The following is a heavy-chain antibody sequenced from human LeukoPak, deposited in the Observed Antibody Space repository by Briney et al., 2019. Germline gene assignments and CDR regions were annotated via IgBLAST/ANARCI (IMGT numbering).Heavy chain of an antibody. CDR1: GFTFSSYW. J-gene: IGHJ6*03. Sequence: GGSLRLSCGASGFTFSSYWMHWVRQAPGKGLVWVSRINNDGSSTSYADSMQGRFTISRDNAKNTLYLQMNSLRAEDTALYYCARVARGDYYYYYMDVWGKGTTVTVSS. CDR2: INNDGSST. D-gene: IGHD3-10*01. CDR3: ARVARGDYYYYYMDV. V-gene: IGHV3-74*01.